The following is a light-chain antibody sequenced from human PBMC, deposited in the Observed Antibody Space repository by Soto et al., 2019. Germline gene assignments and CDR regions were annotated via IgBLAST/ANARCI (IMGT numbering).Light chain of an antibody. V-gene: IGKV1-12*01. CDR2: ATS. CDR1: QGVGGW. CDR3: QQTHSLPLS. J-gene: IGKJ3*01. Sequence: IQITQYTSSVSESVAYRDTITCRASQGVGGWLAWYQQKPGKVPKLLIYATSSLHSGVPSRFSGSGPGTDFTLSISSLQPEDFATYYCQQTHSLPLSFGPGTKVDIK.